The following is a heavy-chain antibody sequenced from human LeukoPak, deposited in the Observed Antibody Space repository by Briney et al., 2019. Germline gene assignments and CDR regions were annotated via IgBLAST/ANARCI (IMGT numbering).Heavy chain of an antibody. CDR3: ARGIKGAYGPDY. CDR2: INTDGSIT. J-gene: IGHJ4*02. D-gene: IGHD1-14*01. V-gene: IGHV3-74*01. CDR1: GFTFSSYW. Sequence: GGSLRLSCAASGFTFSSYWMHWVRQAPGKGLVWVSRINTDGSITDYADPVKGRFTISRDNAKSTLYLQVNSLRAEDTAVYYCARGIKGAYGPDYWGQGTLVTVSS.